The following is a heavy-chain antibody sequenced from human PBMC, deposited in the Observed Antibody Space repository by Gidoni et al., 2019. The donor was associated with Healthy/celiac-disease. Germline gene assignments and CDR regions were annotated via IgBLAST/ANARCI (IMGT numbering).Heavy chain of an antibody. D-gene: IGHD3-22*01. J-gene: IGHJ5*02. Sequence: EVQLVESGGGLVQPGGSLRLPCAASEFTFSSYWMHWVRQAPGKGLVWVSRINRDGSSTSYADCVKGRFTISRDNAKNTLYLQMNSLRAEDTAVYYCARDPAGGSSGYYHWGQGTLVTVSS. CDR1: EFTFSSYW. V-gene: IGHV3-74*01. CDR2: INRDGSST. CDR3: ARDPAGGSSGYYH.